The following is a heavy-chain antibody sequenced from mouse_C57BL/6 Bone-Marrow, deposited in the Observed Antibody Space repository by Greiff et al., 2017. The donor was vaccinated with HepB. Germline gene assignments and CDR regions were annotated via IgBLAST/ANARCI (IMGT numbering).Heavy chain of an antibody. D-gene: IGHD1-1*01. J-gene: IGHJ1*03. CDR2: IDPENGDT. CDR1: GFNIKDDY. V-gene: IGHV14-4*01. Sequence: EVKLVESGAELVRPGASVKLSCTASGFNIKDDYMHWVKQRPEQGLEWIGWIDPENGDTEYASKFQGKATITADTSSNTAYLQLSSLTSEDTAVYYCTTGYGSSYWYFDGWGTGTTVTVSS. CDR3: TTGYGSSYWYFDG.